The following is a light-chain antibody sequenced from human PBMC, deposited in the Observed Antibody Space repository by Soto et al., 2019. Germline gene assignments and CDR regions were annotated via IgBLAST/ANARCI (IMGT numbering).Light chain of an antibody. V-gene: IGKV3-15*01. CDR2: GAS. J-gene: IGKJ1*01. CDR1: QSVSIN. CDR3: QQDNNWPWT. Sequence: EIVMTQSPATLSVSPGERATLSCSASQSVSINLAWYQQKPGQAPRLLIYGASTRATGIPARFSGSGSGTEFTLTISRLQSEDFAVYYCQQDNNWPWTFGQGTKVEIK.